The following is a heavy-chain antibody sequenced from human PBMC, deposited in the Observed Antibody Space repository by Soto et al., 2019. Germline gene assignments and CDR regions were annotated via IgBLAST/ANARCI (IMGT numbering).Heavy chain of an antibody. CDR1: GFTFSTYG. CDR3: ARDPNGYTPEHYFDY. D-gene: IGHD5-12*01. J-gene: IGHJ4*02. CDR2: ISSDGSNE. Sequence: GGSLRLSCAASGFTFSTYGMHWVRQAPGKGLQWVAVISSDGSNEYYADSVKGRFTISRDNSKNSLYLQMNSLRSEDTAVYYCARDPNGYTPEHYFDYWGQGT. V-gene: IGHV3-30*03.